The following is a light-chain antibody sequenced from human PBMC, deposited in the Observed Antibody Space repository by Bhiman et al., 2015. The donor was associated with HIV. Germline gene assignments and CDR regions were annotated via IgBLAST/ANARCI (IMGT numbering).Light chain of an antibody. CDR2: QDN. CDR3: QAWDSGTAV. J-gene: IGLJ1*01. Sequence: SYELTQPPSLSVSPGQTASITCSGDKLGNRYACWYQQKPGQSPVLVIYQDNKRPSGIPERFSGSNSGNSATLTISGTQAVDEADYYCQAWDSGTAVFGVWDQSHRP. CDR1: KLGNRY. V-gene: IGLV3-1*01.